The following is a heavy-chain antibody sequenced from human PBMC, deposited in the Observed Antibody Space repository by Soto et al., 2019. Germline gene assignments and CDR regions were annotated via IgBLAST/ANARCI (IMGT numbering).Heavy chain of an antibody. J-gene: IGHJ4*02. CDR3: AREIAVAGTIGY. V-gene: IGHV3-74*01. Sequence: GGSLRLFCAASGFTFSSHWMRWVRQAPGKGLVWVSRIKSDGSGTIYADSVKGRFTISRDNAKNTVYLQLNSLRAEDTAVYFCAREIAVAGTIGYWGQGTQVTVSS. CDR1: GFTFSSHW. CDR2: IKSDGSGT. D-gene: IGHD6-19*01.